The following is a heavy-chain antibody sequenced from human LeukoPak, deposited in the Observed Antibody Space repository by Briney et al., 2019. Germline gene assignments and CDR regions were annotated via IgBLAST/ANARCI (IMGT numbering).Heavy chain of an antibody. J-gene: IGHJ4*02. CDR2: IYYSGST. V-gene: IGHV4-31*03. D-gene: IGHD3-22*01. CDR1: GGSISSGGYY. Sequence: SETLSLTCTVSGGSISSGGYYWSWIRQHPGEGLEWIGYIYYSGSTYYNPSLKSRVTISVDTSKNQFSLKLSSVTAADTAVYYCARGPYDSSGYYYVYWGQGTLVTVSS. CDR3: ARGPYDSSGYYYVY.